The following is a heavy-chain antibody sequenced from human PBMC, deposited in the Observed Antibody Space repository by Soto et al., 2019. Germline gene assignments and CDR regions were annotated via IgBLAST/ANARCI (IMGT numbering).Heavy chain of an antibody. CDR2: ISYDGSNK. D-gene: IGHD5-18*01. V-gene: IGHV3-30-3*01. CDR3: ARGPGMAHGLDV. CDR1: GFTLSSYA. Sequence: GGSLRLSCSASGFTLSSYAMHWVRQAPGKGLEWVAVISYDGSNKYYADSVKGRFTISRDNSKNTLYLQMNSLRAEDTAVYYCARGPGMAHGLDVWGQGTTVTVSS. J-gene: IGHJ6*02.